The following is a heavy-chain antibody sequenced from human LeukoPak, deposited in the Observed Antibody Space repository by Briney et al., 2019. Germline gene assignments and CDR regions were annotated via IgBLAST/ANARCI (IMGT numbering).Heavy chain of an antibody. CDR1: GFTFSSYA. CDR3: ARGAVTYYYGSGSYYKERGAFDI. V-gene: IGHV3-64*01. Sequence: PGGSLRLSCAASGFTFSSYAMHWVRQAPGKGLEYVSAISSNGGSTYYANSVKGRFTISRDNSKNTLYLQMGSLRAEDTAVYYCARGAVTYYYGSGSYYKERGAFDIWGQGTMVTVSS. CDR2: ISSNGGST. J-gene: IGHJ3*02. D-gene: IGHD3-10*01.